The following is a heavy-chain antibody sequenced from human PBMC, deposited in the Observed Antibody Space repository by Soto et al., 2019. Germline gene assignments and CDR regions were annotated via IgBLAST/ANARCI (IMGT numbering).Heavy chain of an antibody. D-gene: IGHD2-15*01. J-gene: IGHJ4*02. V-gene: IGHV3-30*18. CDR3: AKHGGIIDY. CDR2: ISYDGSNK. Sequence: GRSLRLSCAASGFIFSSVCINWVRQAPGKGLEWVAVISYDGSNKYYADSVKGRFTISRDNSKNTLYLQMNSLRAEDTAVYYCAKHGGIIDYWGQGTLVTV. CDR1: GFIFSSVC.